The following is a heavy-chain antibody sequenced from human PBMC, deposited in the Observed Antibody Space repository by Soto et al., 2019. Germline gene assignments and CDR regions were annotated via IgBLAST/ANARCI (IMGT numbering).Heavy chain of an antibody. Sequence: QVQLVQSGAEVKKPGASVKVSCKASGYTFTSYGISWVRQAPGQGLEWMGWISAYNGNTNYAQKLQGRVTMTTDTSTSTAYMELRSVRSDDTAVYYCARDRAIVVVVADAFDIWGQGAMVTVSS. D-gene: IGHD2-15*01. CDR3: ARDRAIVVVVADAFDI. CDR2: ISAYNGNT. CDR1: GYTFTSYG. J-gene: IGHJ3*02. V-gene: IGHV1-18*01.